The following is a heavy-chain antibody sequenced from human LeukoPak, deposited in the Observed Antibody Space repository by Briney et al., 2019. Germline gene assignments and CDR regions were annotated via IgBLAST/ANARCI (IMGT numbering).Heavy chain of an antibody. CDR1: GFTFNTFN. V-gene: IGHV3-21*01. D-gene: IGHD3-9*01. J-gene: IGHJ4*02. CDR2: ITSGGDYI. Sequence: GGSLRLSCAASGFTFNTFNMNGVRQAPRRGLEWVSSITSGGDYIYYADSVKGRFTTSRDNAKNSLSLQLNSLRVEDTAVYYCARGHYDVLAASYKWTPDYWGQGTLVTVSS. CDR3: ARGHYDVLAASYKWTPDY.